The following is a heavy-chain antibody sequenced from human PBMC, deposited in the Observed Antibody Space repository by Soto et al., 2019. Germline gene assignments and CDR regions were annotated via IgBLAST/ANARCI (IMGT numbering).Heavy chain of an antibody. CDR3: ARERTTPYYYYGMDV. CDR1: GFTFSSYW. D-gene: IGHD2-15*01. Sequence: GGSLRLSCAASGFTFSSYWMHWVRQAPGKGLVWVSRINSDGSSTSYADSVKGRFTISRDNAKNTLYLQMNSLRAEDTAVYYCARERTTPYYYYGMDVWGQGTTVTVSS. V-gene: IGHV3-74*01. CDR2: INSDGSST. J-gene: IGHJ6*02.